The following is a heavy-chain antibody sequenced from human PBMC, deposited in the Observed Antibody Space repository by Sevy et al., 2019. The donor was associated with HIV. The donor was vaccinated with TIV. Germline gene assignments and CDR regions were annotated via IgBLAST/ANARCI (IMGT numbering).Heavy chain of an antibody. D-gene: IGHD3-22*01. J-gene: IGHJ3*01. CDR1: GFTFNTHA. Sequence: GGSLRLSRTASGFTFNTHAMTWVRQAPGKGLEWVSVISGPGLSTYYADSVKGRFTISRDNSKNTLYLQMNSLRVDDTATYYCAKALNPALESMIEVILRTLKGFDVWGQGTMVTVSS. CDR2: ISGPGLST. CDR3: AKALNPALESMIEVILRTLKGFDV. V-gene: IGHV3-23*01.